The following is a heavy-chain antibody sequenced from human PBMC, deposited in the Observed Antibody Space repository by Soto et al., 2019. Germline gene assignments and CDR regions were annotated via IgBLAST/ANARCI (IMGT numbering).Heavy chain of an antibody. CDR1: GYTFTSYA. D-gene: IGHD6-6*01. Sequence: QVQLVQSGAEEKKPGASVKVSCKASGYTFTSYAMHWVRQAPGQRLEWMGWINAGNGNTKYSQKFQGRVTITRDTSASTAYMELSSLRSEDTAVYYCARGSSSWDYYYGMDVWGQGTTLTVSS. CDR2: INAGNGNT. V-gene: IGHV1-3*05. J-gene: IGHJ6*02. CDR3: ARGSSSWDYYYGMDV.